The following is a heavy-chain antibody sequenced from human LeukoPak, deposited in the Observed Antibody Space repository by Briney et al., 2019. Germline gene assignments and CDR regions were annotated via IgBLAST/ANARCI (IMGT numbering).Heavy chain of an antibody. J-gene: IGHJ4*02. D-gene: IGHD5-12*01. CDR1: GGSFSGYY. Sequence: PSETLSLTCAVYGGSFSGYYWSWIRQPPGKGLEWIGEINHSGSTNYNPSLKSRVTISVDTSKNQFSLKLSSVTAADTAVYYCARRGYSGYGPPSRGSPFDYWGQGTLVTVSS. CDR3: ARRGYSGYGPPSRGSPFDY. V-gene: IGHV4-34*01. CDR2: INHSGST.